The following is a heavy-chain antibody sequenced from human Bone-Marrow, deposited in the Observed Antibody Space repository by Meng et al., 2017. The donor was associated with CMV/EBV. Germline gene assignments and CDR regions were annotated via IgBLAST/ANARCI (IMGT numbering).Heavy chain of an antibody. CDR2: IIPIFGTA. V-gene: IGHV1-69*05. Sequence: SVKVSCKASGGTFSSYAISWVRQAPGQGLEWMGGIIPIFGTANYAQKFQGRVTITTDESTSTAYVELSSLRSEDTAVYYCARVIPRDPYYFDYWGQGTLVTVSS. J-gene: IGHJ4*02. CDR3: ARVIPRDPYYFDY. CDR1: GGTFSSYA.